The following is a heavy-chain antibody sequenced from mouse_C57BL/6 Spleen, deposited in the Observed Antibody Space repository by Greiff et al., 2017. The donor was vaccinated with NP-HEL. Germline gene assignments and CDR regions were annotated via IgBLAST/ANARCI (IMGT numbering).Heavy chain of an antibody. V-gene: IGHV1-81*01. D-gene: IGHD1-1*01. Sequence: QVQLQQSGAELARPGASVKLSCKASGYTFTSYGISWVKQRTGQGLEWIGEIYPRSGNTYYNEKFKGKATLTADKSSSTAYMELRSLTSEDSAVYFCARPHYGSPYFDYWGQGTTLTVSS. J-gene: IGHJ2*01. CDR1: GYTFTSYG. CDR3: ARPHYGSPYFDY. CDR2: IYPRSGNT.